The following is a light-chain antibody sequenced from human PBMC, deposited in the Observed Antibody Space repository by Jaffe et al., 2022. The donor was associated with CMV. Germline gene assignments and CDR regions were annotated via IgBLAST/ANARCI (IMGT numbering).Light chain of an antibody. CDR1: QDIITY. CDR2: AAS. V-gene: IGKV1-9*01. J-gene: IGKJ4*01. CDR3: QQLHSYPLT. Sequence: DIQLTQSPSFLSASVGDRVTITCRASQDIITYLAWYQQRPGKAPKLLIYAASSLQSGVPTRFSGSGSGTEFTLTISPLQSEDSATFYCQQLHSYPLTFGGGTKVDVK.